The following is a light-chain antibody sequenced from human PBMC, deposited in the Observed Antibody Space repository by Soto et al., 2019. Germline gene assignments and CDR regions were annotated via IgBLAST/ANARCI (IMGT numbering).Light chain of an antibody. Sequence: DIQMTQSPPSLYASVGDRVTITCRASKGINNYLAWFQQQPGTAPKPLIYATSTLHSGVPSRFTGSGSGTEFTLTITCLQPEEFVTYYCQQYNSYPWTFGQGTKVEVK. CDR1: KGINNY. V-gene: IGKV1-16*01. J-gene: IGKJ1*01. CDR3: QQYNSYPWT. CDR2: ATS.